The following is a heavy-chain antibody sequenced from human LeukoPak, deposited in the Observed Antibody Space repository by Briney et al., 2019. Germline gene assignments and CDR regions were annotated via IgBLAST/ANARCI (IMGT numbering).Heavy chain of an antibody. J-gene: IGHJ6*02. CDR1: GFTFSSYS. CDR3: ARDGRDTAMVRAWYYGMDV. V-gene: IGHV3-21*01. D-gene: IGHD5-18*01. Sequence: GGSLRLSCAASGFTFSSYSMNWVRQAPGKGLEWVSSISSSSSYIYYADSVKGRFTISRDNVKNSLYLQMNSLRAEDTAVYYCARDGRDTAMVRAWYYGMDVWGQGTTVTVSS. CDR2: ISSSSSYI.